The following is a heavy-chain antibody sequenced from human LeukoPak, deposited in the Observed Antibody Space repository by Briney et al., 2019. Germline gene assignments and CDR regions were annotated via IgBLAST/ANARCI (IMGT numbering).Heavy chain of an antibody. J-gene: IGHJ4*02. CDR3: ARQGAYSSAIGMGY. V-gene: IGHV1-46*01. Sequence: ASVKVSCKVSGYTLTELSMYWVRQAPGQGLEWMGMINPSGGGTSYAQKFQGRVTMTRDTSTRTVYMEVSSLKPEDTAVYYCARQGAYSSAIGMGYWGQGTLVTVSS. D-gene: IGHD6-19*01. CDR2: INPSGGGT. CDR1: GYTLTELS.